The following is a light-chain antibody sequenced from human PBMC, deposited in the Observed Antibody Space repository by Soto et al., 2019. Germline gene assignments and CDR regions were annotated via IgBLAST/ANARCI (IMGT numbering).Light chain of an antibody. Sequence: VLTQPASVSGTPGQSITISCTGSNSDVGIYDFVSWYQHHPGRAPKLIVSEVSHRPSGVSNRFSGSKSGNTASLTISGLQSEDEADYYCISYTSDDVRYVFGTGTKVTVL. J-gene: IGLJ1*01. CDR2: EVS. V-gene: IGLV2-14*01. CDR3: ISYTSDDVRYV. CDR1: NSDVGIYDF.